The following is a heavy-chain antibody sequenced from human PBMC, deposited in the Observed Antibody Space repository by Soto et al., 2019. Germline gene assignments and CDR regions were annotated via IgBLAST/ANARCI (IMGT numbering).Heavy chain of an antibody. CDR2: IKTNSDGGTV. CDR3: ATVYCATTSCYAPFDY. Sequence: VHLVESGGGLVKAGGSLRLSCAASGFTFSNAWMSWVRQAPGKGLEWIGRIKTNSDGGTVDYASPVKGRFTISRDDSKSMLYLDLNSLKTEDTGVYFCATVYCATTSCYAPFDYWGKGTLVTVSS. V-gene: IGHV3-15*01. J-gene: IGHJ4*02. D-gene: IGHD2-2*01. CDR1: GFTFSNAW.